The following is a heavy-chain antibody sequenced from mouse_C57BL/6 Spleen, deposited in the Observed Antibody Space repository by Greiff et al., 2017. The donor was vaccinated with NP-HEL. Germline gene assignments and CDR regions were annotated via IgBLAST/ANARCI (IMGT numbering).Heavy chain of an antibody. CDR3: ARSGYYGSSPVFDV. CDR2: IDPSDSYT. J-gene: IGHJ1*03. D-gene: IGHD1-1*01. CDR1: GYTFTSYW. Sequence: QVQLQQPGAELVMPGASVKLSCKASGYTFTSYWMHWVKQRPGQGLEWIGEIDPSDSYTNYNQKFKGKSTLTVDKSSSTAYMPLSSLTSEDSAVYYCARSGYYGSSPVFDVWGTGTTVTVSS. V-gene: IGHV1-69*01.